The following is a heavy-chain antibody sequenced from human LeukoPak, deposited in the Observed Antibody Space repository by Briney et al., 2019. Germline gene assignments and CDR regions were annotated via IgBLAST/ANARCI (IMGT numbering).Heavy chain of an antibody. J-gene: IGHJ4*02. D-gene: IGHD3-22*01. CDR3: ARDTYYYDSSGYYYVPFDY. CDR2: IKQDGSEK. V-gene: IGHV3-7*01. Sequence: GGSLILSCAASGFTFSSYWMSWVRPAPGKGLEWVANIKQDGSEKYYVDSVKGRFTISRDNAKNSLYLQMNSLRAEDTAVYYCARDTYYYDSSGYYYVPFDYWGQGTLVTVSS. CDR1: GFTFSSYW.